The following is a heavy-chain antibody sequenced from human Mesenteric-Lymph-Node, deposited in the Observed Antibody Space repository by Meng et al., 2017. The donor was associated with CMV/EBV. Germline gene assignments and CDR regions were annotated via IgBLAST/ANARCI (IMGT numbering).Heavy chain of an antibody. V-gene: IGHV1-69*04. J-gene: IGHJ5*02. CDR3: ATGGSVSGANRWFDP. D-gene: IGHD4/OR15-4a*01. CDR1: GYPFTNYH. Sequence: SVKVSCKASGYPFTNYHIHWVRQAPGQGLEWMGRITPILGIANYAQKFQGRVSITADKSTNTAYMELSSLRSEDTAVYYCATGGSVSGANRWFDPWGQGTLVTVSS. CDR2: ITPILGIA.